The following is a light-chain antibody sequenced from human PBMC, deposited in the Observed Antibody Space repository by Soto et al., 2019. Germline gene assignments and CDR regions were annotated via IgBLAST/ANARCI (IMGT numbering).Light chain of an antibody. CDR3: QQYNIYWT. J-gene: IGKJ1*01. CDR2: DGS. CDR1: QSISSW. Sequence: DIQMTQYPSTLSASVGDRVTITCRAIQSISSWLAWYQRKPGKAPKLLIYDGSSVESGVASRFSGSGSGTEFTLTFSSLQPADFETYYYQQYNIYWTFGQGTMV. V-gene: IGKV1-5*01.